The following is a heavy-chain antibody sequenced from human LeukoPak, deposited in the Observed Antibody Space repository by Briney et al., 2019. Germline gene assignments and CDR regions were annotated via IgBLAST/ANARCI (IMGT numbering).Heavy chain of an antibody. CDR3: ARGAVGGWVPPYYYYYGMDV. J-gene: IGHJ6*02. Sequence: SETLSLTCTVSGGSLSSYYWSWIRQPPGKGLEWIGYIYYSGSTNYNPSLKSRVTISVDTSKNQFSLKLSSVTAADTAVYYCARGAVGGWVPPYYYYYGMDVWGQGTTVTVSS. V-gene: IGHV4-59*01. CDR2: IYYSGST. D-gene: IGHD3-10*01. CDR1: GGSLSSYY.